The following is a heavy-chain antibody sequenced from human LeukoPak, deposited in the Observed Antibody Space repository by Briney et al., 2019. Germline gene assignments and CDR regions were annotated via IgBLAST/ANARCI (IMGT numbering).Heavy chain of an antibody. CDR1: GGSFSGYY. Sequence: SETLSLTCAVYGGSFSGYYWSWIRQPPGKGLEWIGEINHSGSTNYNPSLKSRVTISVDTSKNQFSLKLSSVTAADTAVYYCARRSREYYYDSSGYYYYYMDVWGKGTTVTISS. D-gene: IGHD3-22*01. CDR3: ARRSREYYYDSSGYYYYYMDV. V-gene: IGHV4-34*01. CDR2: INHSGST. J-gene: IGHJ6*03.